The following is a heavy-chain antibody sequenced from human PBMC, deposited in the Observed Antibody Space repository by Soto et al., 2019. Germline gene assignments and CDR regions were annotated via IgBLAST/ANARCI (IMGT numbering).Heavy chain of an antibody. CDR1: CYSISSGYY. D-gene: IGHD3-10*01. CDR3: ARTPAYYYGSGNRWDYYGMDV. Sequence: SETLSLTCAVSCYSISSGYYRGWLRQPRGEGREWIGRIYHRVSSYYKPSLKSRVTISVDTSKNQFSLNPSSVTAADTAVYYCARTPAYYYGSGNRWDYYGMDVWGQGTTVT. V-gene: IGHV4-38-2*01. J-gene: IGHJ6*02. CDR2: IYHRVSS.